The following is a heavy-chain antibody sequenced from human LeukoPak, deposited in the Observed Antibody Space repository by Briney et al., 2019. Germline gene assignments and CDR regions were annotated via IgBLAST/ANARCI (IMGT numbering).Heavy chain of an antibody. CDR1: GFSFSGYA. CDR3: AKDRLTGDLGYFDY. D-gene: IGHD7-27*01. J-gene: IGHJ4*02. Sequence: GGSLRLSCTASGFSFSGYAMTWVRQAPGKGLEWVSAISGSGGSTYYADSVKGRFTISRDNSKNTLYLQMNSLRAEDTAVYYCAKDRLTGDLGYFDYWGQGTLVTVSS. CDR2: ISGSGGST. V-gene: IGHV3-23*01.